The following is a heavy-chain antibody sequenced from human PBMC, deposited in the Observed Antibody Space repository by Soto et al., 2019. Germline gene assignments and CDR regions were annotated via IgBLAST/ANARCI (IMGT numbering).Heavy chain of an antibody. D-gene: IGHD6-6*01. CDR2: ISSSSSYI. CDR1: GFTFSSYS. J-gene: IGHJ3*02. V-gene: IGHV3-21*01. Sequence: PGGSLRLSCAASGFTFSSYSMNWVRQAPGKGLEWVSSISSSSSYIYYADSVKGRFTISRDNAKNSLYLQMNSLRAEDTAVYYCAREYLAARQDAFDIWGLGTMVTVSS. CDR3: AREYLAARQDAFDI.